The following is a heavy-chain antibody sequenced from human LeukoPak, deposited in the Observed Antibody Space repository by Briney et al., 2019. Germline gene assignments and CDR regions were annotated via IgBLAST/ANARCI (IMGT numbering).Heavy chain of an antibody. CDR2: IYHSGST. V-gene: IGHV4-38-2*02. CDR1: GYSISSGYY. Sequence: PSETLSLTCAVSGYSISSGYYWGWIRQPPGKGLEWIGSIYHSGSTYYNPSLKSRVTISVDTSKNQFSLKLSSVTAADTAVYYCARDGWDYDAFDIWRQGTMVTVSS. D-gene: IGHD1-26*01. J-gene: IGHJ3*02. CDR3: ARDGWDYDAFDI.